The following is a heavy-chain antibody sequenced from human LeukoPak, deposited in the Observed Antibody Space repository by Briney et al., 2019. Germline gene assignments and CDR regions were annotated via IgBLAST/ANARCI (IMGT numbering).Heavy chain of an antibody. CDR1: GDTFTSYY. CDR2: INPSGGST. D-gene: IGHD5-12*01. J-gene: IGHJ4*02. CDR3: ARGPVVSGTRAALLRGYSGYWEPDY. Sequence: ASVKVSCKASGDTFTSYYMHWVRQAPGQGLEWMGIINPSGGSTSYAQKFQGRVTMTRDTSTSTVYMELSSLRSEDTAVYYCARGPVVSGTRAALLRGYSGYWEPDYWGQGTLATVSS. V-gene: IGHV1-46*01.